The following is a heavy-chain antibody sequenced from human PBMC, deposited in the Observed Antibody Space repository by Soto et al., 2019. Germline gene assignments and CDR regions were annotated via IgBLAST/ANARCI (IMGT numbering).Heavy chain of an antibody. CDR1: GYTFTGYY. Sequence: QVQLVQSGAEVKKPGASVKVTCKASGYTFTGYYMHWVRQAPGQGLAWMGWINPNSGGTNYAQKFQGWVTMTRDTFISTAYMEQSRLRSDDTAVYYCATQRSEWELSFDYWGQGTLVTVSS. CDR2: INPNSGGT. D-gene: IGHD1-26*01. V-gene: IGHV1-2*04. CDR3: ATQRSEWELSFDY. J-gene: IGHJ4*02.